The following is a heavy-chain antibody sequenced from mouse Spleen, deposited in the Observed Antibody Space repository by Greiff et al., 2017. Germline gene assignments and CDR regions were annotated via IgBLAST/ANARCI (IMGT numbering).Heavy chain of an antibody. Sequence: QVQLQQSGAELAKPGASVKMSCKASGYTFTSYWMHWVKQRPGQGLEWIGYINPSSGYTKYNQKFKDKATLTADKSSSTAYMQLNSLTSEDSAVYYCARYQPYYAMDYWGQGTSVTVSS. CDR1: GYTFTSYW. D-gene: IGHD6-1*01. CDR2: INPSSGYT. CDR3: ARYQPYYAMDY. J-gene: IGHJ4*01. V-gene: IGHV1-7*01.